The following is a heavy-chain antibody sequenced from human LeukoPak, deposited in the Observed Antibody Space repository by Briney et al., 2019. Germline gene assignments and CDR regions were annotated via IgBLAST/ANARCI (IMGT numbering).Heavy chain of an antibody. Sequence: PSETLSLTCAVYGGSSSGYYWSWIRQPPGKGLEWIGEINHSGSTNYNPSLKSRVTISVDTSKNQFSLKLSSVTAADTAVYYCARARVRVVIIRDYYYGMDVWGQGTTVTVSS. CDR1: GGSSSGYY. CDR3: ARARVRVVIIRDYYYGMDV. V-gene: IGHV4-34*01. CDR2: INHSGST. D-gene: IGHD3-3*01. J-gene: IGHJ6*02.